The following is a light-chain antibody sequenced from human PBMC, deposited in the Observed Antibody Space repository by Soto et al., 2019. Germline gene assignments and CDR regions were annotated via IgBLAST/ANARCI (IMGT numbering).Light chain of an antibody. V-gene: IGKV3-11*01. CDR3: QQEINSRLT. J-gene: IGKJ4*01. CDR2: EAS. Sequence: EIVLTQPPASLSLSPGERAALSCRASQTVSSSLAWYQQKPGQAPRLLIYEASNRATGIPARFSGSGSGADVTLTISSLEPEHFARCFCQQEINSRLTFGGGNKVDIK. CDR1: QTVSSS.